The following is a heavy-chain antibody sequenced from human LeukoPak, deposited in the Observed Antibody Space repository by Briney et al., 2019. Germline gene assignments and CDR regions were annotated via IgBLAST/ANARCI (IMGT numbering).Heavy chain of an antibody. CDR1: GFTFSSYW. J-gene: IGHJ4*02. CDR3: AKVSSSWYGGFDY. D-gene: IGHD6-13*01. Sequence: GGSLRLSCAASGFTFSSYWMHWVRQAPGKGLEWVAFIRYDGSNKYYADSVKGRFTISRDNSKNTLYLQMNSLRAEDTAVYYCAKVSSSWYGGFDYWGQGTLVTVSS. V-gene: IGHV3-30*02. CDR2: IRYDGSNK.